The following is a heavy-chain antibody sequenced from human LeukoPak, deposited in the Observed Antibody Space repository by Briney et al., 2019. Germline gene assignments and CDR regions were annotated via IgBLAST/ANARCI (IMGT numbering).Heavy chain of an antibody. CDR1: GFTFSSYG. D-gene: IGHD2-2*01. CDR3: AKDLGLGYCSSTSCSPTFDY. CDR2: IRYDGSNK. V-gene: IGHV3-30*02. J-gene: IGHJ4*02. Sequence: PGGSLRLSCAASGFTFSSYGMHWVRQAPGKGLGRVAFIRYDGSNKYYADSVKGRFTISRDNSKNTLYLQMNSLRAEDTAVYYCAKDLGLGYCSSTSCSPTFDYWGQGTLVTVSS.